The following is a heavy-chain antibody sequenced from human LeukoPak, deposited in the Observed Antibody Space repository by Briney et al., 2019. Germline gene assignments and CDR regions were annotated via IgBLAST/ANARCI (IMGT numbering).Heavy chain of an antibody. J-gene: IGHJ4*02. CDR3: AHRDTTMVRVDY. CDR2: IRSKSNGGTT. CDR1: GFTFGNAS. D-gene: IGHD5-18*01. Sequence: GGSLRLSCAASGFTFGNASMSWVRQAPGKGLEWVGRIRSKSNGGTTDYAAPVKGRFTISRDDSKDTLYLQMDSLTAEDTAVYFCAHRDTTMVRVDYWGQGTLVTASS. V-gene: IGHV3-15*01.